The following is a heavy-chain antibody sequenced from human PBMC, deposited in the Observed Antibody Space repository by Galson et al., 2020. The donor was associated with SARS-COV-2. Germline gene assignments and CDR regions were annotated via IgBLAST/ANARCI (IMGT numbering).Heavy chain of an antibody. J-gene: IGHJ4*02. CDR1: GGSISSYY. CDR2: IYYSGST. V-gene: IGHV4-59*01. CDR3: ARAPTIFGVPLSFDY. Sequence: SETLSLTCTVSGGSISSYYWSWIRQPPGKGLEWIGYIYYSGSTNYNPSLKSRVTISVDTSKNQFSLKLSSVTAADTAVYYCARAPTIFGVPLSFDYWGQGTLVTVSS. D-gene: IGHD3-3*01.